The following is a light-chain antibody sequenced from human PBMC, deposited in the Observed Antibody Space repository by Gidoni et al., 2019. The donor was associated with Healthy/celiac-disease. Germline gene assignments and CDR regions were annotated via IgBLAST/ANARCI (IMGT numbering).Light chain of an antibody. CDR1: SSDVGGYNY. Sequence: QSALTQPPSASGSPGQSVTISCTGTSSDVGGYNYVSCYQQHSGKAPKLMIYEVSKRPSGVPDRFSGSKSGNTASLTVSGLQAEDEADYYCSSYAGSNNFVFGGGTKLTVL. J-gene: IGLJ2*01. CDR3: SSYAGSNNFV. CDR2: EVS. V-gene: IGLV2-8*01.